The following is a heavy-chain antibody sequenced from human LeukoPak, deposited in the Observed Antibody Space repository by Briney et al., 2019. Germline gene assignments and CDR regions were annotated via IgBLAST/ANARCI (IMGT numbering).Heavy chain of an antibody. Sequence: ASVKVSCKASGYTFTSYDINWVRQATGQGLEWMGWMNPNSGNTSYAQKFQGRVTMTRDTSTSTVYMELSSLRSEDTAVYYCAYGIQIFDYWGQGTLVTVSS. J-gene: IGHJ4*02. CDR2: MNPNSGNT. CDR1: GYTFTSYD. CDR3: AYGIQIFDY. V-gene: IGHV1-8*01. D-gene: IGHD5-18*01.